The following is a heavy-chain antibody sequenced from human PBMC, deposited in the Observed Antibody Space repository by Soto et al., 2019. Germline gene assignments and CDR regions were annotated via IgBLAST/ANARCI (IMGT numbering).Heavy chain of an antibody. CDR3: AKDMSEVGAVTISLDH. CDR2: ISWNTGSI. V-gene: IGHV3-9*01. J-gene: IGHJ4*02. D-gene: IGHD4-17*01. CDR1: GFTFDEFA. Sequence: DAQLVESGGGLVQPGGSLRLSCAASGFTFDEFAMHWVRQAPGRGLEWVSGISWNTGSIGYADSVKGRFTISRDNAKSSLYLQMNSLRPEDTAVYYCAKDMSEVGAVTISLDHWGQGALVTVSS.